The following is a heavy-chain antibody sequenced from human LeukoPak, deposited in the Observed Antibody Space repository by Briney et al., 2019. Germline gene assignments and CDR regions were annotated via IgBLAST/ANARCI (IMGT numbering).Heavy chain of an antibody. CDR2: IYYSGNT. J-gene: IGHJ4*02. Sequence: PSETLSLTCTVSGGSIITSDYYWVWIRQPPGRGLEWIGSIYYSGNTYYNPSLMSRVTISVDTSKNQFSLKLSSVTAADTAVYYCARDPYNDYGTPIDYWGQGTLVTVSS. CDR3: ARDPYNDYGTPIDY. CDR1: GGSIITSDYY. D-gene: IGHD4-17*01. V-gene: IGHV4-39*07.